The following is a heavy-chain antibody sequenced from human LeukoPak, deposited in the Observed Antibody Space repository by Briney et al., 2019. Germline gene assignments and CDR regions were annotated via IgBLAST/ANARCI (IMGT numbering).Heavy chain of an antibody. CDR3: ARDSTIISSSWLNWFDP. CDR2: IKQDGSEK. J-gene: IGHJ5*02. Sequence: GGSLRLSCAASGFTFSSYEMSWVRQAPGKGLEWVANIKQDGSEKYYVDSVKGRFTISRDNAKNSLYLQMNSLRAEDTAVYYCARDSTIISSSWLNWFDPWGQGTLVTVSS. CDR1: GFTFSSYE. V-gene: IGHV3-7*01. D-gene: IGHD6-13*01.